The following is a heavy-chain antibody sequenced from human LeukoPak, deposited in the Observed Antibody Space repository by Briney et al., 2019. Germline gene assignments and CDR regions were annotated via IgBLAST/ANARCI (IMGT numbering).Heavy chain of an antibody. CDR2: ISSSSSYI. CDR3: ARGYDSSGWGAFDI. J-gene: IGHJ3*02. CDR1: GFTFSSYS. Sequence: PGGSLRLSCTASGFTFSSYSMNWVRQAPGKGLEWVSSISSSSSYIYYADSVKGRFTISRDNAKNSLYLQMNSLRAEDTAVYYCARGYDSSGWGAFDIWGQGTMVTVSS. D-gene: IGHD3-22*01. V-gene: IGHV3-21*04.